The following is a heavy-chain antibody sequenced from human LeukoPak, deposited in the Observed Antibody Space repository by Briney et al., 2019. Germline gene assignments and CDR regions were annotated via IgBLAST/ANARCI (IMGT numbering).Heavy chain of an antibody. CDR1: GLTISSYS. Sequence: GGSLRLSCAASGLTISSYSMDWVRQAPGKGLEWVSYISSSTSTIYYADSVKGRFTISRDNAKNSLYLQMNSLRDEDTAVYYCARDVSVGPNAYYFDYWGQGTLVTVSS. J-gene: IGHJ4*02. V-gene: IGHV3-48*02. CDR3: ARDVSVGPNAYYFDY. CDR2: ISSSTSTI. D-gene: IGHD1-26*01.